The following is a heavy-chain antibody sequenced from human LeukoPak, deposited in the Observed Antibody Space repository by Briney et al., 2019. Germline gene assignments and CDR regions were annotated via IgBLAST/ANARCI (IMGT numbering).Heavy chain of an antibody. V-gene: IGHV3-23*01. CDR1: GFTFSSYG. Sequence: GGSLRLSCAASGFTFSSYGMSWVRQAPGKGLEWVSAISGSGGSTYYADSVKGRFTISRDNSKNTLYLQMNSLRAEDTAVYYCARGTYDSSGYPRNYCDYWGQGTLVTVSS. CDR3: ARGTYDSSGYPRNYCDY. J-gene: IGHJ4*02. CDR2: ISGSGGST. D-gene: IGHD3-22*01.